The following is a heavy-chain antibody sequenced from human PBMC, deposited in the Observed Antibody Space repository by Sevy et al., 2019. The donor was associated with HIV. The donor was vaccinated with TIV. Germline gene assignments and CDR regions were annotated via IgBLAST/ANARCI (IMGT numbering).Heavy chain of an antibody. CDR2: ISADGGNS. D-gene: IGHD2-21*02. V-gene: IGHV1-18*01. Sequence: ASVKVSCKASGYPFSSYGISWVRQAPGQGLESMGWISADGGNSNYAQNLQGRVTMTTDTSTSTAYMELRSLRFDDTAVYYCARDLGGYGGNSIDYWGQRTLVTVSS. J-gene: IGHJ4*02. CDR1: GYPFSSYG. CDR3: ARDLGGYGGNSIDY.